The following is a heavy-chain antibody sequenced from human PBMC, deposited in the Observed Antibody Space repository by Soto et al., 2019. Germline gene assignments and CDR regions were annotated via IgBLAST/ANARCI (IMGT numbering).Heavy chain of an antibody. Sequence: QVQLQQWGAGLLKPSETLSLTCAVYGGSFSGYYWSWIRQPPGKGLEWIGEINHSGSTNYNPSLKSRVTISVDTSKNQFSLKLSSVTAADTAVYYCARGLAGYYYDSSGYYLSRLHYYGMEVWGQGTTVTVSS. D-gene: IGHD3-22*01. J-gene: IGHJ6*02. CDR2: INHSGST. V-gene: IGHV4-34*01. CDR1: GGSFSGYY. CDR3: ARGLAGYYYDSSGYYLSRLHYYGMEV.